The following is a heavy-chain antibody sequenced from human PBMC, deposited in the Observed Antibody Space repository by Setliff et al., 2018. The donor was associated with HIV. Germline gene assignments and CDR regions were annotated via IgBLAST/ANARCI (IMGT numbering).Heavy chain of an antibody. Sequence: GGSLRLSCAASGFTFSSYSMNWVRQAPGKGLEWVSSISSGSGYIYYADSVKGRLTISRDNAKNSLYLQINSLRAEDTAVYYCARDYGSGTYTSLAYWGQGTLVTVSS. CDR1: GFTFSSYS. CDR3: ARDYGSGTYTSLAY. D-gene: IGHD3-10*01. V-gene: IGHV3-21*01. J-gene: IGHJ4*02. CDR2: ISSGSGYI.